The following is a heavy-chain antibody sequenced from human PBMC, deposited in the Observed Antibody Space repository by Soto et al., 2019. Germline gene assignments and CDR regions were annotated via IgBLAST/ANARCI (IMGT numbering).Heavy chain of an antibody. CDR3: ARPQNDILTDSYTNYFDP. V-gene: IGHV1-18*01. CDR2: ISAYNGNT. J-gene: IGHJ5*02. Sequence: QVQLVQSGAEVKKPGASVNVSCKASGFTFSNYGITWLRQVPGQGLEWMGWISAYNGNTVHAQEYQGRLTMTTDTSTSTAYMELRSLRPDDTAVYYCARPQNDILTDSYTNYFDPWGQGTLVTVSS. CDR1: GFTFSNYG. D-gene: IGHD3-9*01.